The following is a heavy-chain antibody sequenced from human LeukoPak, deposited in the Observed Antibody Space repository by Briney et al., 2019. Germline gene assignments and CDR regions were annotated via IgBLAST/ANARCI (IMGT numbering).Heavy chain of an antibody. V-gene: IGHV1-18*01. CDR1: GYTFTSYG. CDR3: AFSRLYYSDSGDYHFSYMDV. J-gene: IGHJ6*03. Sequence: ASVKVSCKASGYTFTSYGISWVRQAPGQGLEWMGWISAYNGNTNYAQKLQGRVTMTTDTSTRTAYMELRSLISDDTAVYYCAFSRLYYSDSGDYHFSYMDVWGQGTTVTISS. CDR2: ISAYNGNT. D-gene: IGHD3-10*01.